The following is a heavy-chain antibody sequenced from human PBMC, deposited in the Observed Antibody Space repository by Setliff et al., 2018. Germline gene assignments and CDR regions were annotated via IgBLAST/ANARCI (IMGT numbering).Heavy chain of an antibody. CDR3: AASRAYTGAVEEWFLPKTFDF. Sequence: SETLSLTCAVSGHSIDSDSYWGWIRQSPGKGLEWIGSLYRTANTYYNPAVRSRVTISPDTSKNQFSLKLSSVTAADAALYYCAASRAYTGAVEEWFLPKTFDFWGQGSPVTVSS. D-gene: IGHD3-10*01. J-gene: IGHJ4*02. V-gene: IGHV4-38-2*01. CDR2: LYRTANT. CDR1: GHSIDSDSY.